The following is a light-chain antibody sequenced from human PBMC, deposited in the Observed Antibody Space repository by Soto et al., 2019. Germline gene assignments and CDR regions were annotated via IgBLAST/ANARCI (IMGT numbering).Light chain of an antibody. CDR1: QSVSSSY. CDR2: GAS. CDR3: QQYGSSPYT. V-gene: IGKV3-20*01. Sequence: ENVLTQSPGTLSLSPGERATLSCRASQSVSSSYLAWYQQKPGQAPRLLIYGASSRASCIPDRFSGSGSGTDFTLTSSRLEPEDFAVYYCQQYGSSPYTFGQGTKLEIK. J-gene: IGKJ2*01.